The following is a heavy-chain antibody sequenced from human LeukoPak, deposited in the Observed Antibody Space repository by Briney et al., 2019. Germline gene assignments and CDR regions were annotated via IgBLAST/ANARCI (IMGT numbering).Heavy chain of an antibody. CDR2: IYYSGST. Sequence: SETLSLTCTVSGGSISSSSYYWGWIRQPPGKGLEWIGSIYYSGSTYYNPSLKSRVTISVDTSKNQFSLKLSSVTAADTAVYYCAREGGYYDSSGYPLGWGQGTLVTVSS. CDR1: GGSISSSSYY. D-gene: IGHD3-22*01. CDR3: AREGGYYDSSGYPLG. J-gene: IGHJ4*02. V-gene: IGHV4-39*07.